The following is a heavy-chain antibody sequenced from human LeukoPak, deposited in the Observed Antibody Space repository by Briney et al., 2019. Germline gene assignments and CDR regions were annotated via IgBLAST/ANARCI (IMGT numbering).Heavy chain of an antibody. J-gene: IGHJ3*01. CDR2: IIPIFGTA. CDR1: GGTFSSYA. CDR3: ARGEEWSLNLGLN. V-gene: IGHV1-69*13. Sequence: SVKVSCKASGGTFSSYAISWVRRAPGQGLEWMGGIIPIFGTANYAQKFQGRVTITADESTSTAYMELSSLRSEDTAVYYCARGEEWSLNLGLNWGQGTMVTVSS. D-gene: IGHD3-3*01.